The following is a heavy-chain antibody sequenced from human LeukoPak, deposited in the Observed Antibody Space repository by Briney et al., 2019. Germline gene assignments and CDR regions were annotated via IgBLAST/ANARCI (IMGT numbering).Heavy chain of an antibody. CDR3: ARANSDVLSFIDY. D-gene: IGHD3-16*02. CDR2: IFYSGSTNYNPSSGST. V-gene: IGHV4-59*01. Sequence: PSETLSLTCTVSGGSMSSYYWSWIRQPPGKGLECVEYIFYSGSTNYNPSSGSTNYNPSLKSRVTISVDTSKNQFSLKLSSVTAADTAVYYCARANSDVLSFIDYWGQGTLVTVSS. CDR1: GGSMSSYY. J-gene: IGHJ4*02.